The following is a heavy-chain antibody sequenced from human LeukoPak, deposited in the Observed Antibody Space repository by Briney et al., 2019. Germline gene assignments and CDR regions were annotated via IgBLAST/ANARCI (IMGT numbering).Heavy chain of an antibody. Sequence: VSVTVSCKASGYTFTGYYMHWVRQAPGQGLEWMGWINPNSGGTNYAQKFQGRVTMTRDTSIRTAYMELSRLRSDDTAVYYCARDSWHYDFWSGWTTTPTANYGMDVWGQGTTVTVSS. CDR3: ARDSWHYDFWSGWTTTPTANYGMDV. D-gene: IGHD3-3*01. J-gene: IGHJ6*02. CDR2: INPNSGGT. V-gene: IGHV1-2*02. CDR1: GYTFTGYY.